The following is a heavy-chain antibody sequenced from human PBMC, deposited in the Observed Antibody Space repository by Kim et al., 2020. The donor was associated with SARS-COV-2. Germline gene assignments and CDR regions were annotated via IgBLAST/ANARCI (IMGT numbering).Heavy chain of an antibody. D-gene: IGHD3-3*01. Sequence: GGSLRLSCAASGFTFDDYAMHWVRQAPGKGLEWVSFISGNGGSTYYADSVKGRFTISRDNSKNSLYLQMNSLRTEDTALYYCAKGSGYYTGYYMDVWGKGTTVTVSS. J-gene: IGHJ6*03. CDR2: ISGNGGST. CDR3: AKGSGYYTGYYMDV. CDR1: GFTFDDYA. V-gene: IGHV3-43*02.